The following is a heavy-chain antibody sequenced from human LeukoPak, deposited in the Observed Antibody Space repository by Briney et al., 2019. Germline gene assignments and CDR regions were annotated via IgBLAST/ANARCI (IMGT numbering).Heavy chain of an antibody. V-gene: IGHV3-7*05. CDR1: GFTFSSYW. CDR3: ARRSPLTTRPFFDH. D-gene: IGHD4-11*01. CDR2: INEGGSEK. Sequence: GGSLRLSCAASGFTFSSYWMSWVRQAPGKGLEWVANINEGGSEKYYVDSVKGRFTISRDNAKISLYLQMNSLRAEDTAVYYCARRSPLTTRPFFDHWGQGTLVTVSS. J-gene: IGHJ4*02.